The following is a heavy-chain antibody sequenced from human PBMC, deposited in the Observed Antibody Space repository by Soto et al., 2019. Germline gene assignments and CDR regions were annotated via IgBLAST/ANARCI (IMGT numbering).Heavy chain of an antibody. CDR3: VRVRRGQMDY. J-gene: IGHJ4*02. D-gene: IGHD3-10*01. CDR1: GYLFTDYG. CDR2: VNVFNGDP. Sequence: QVPLLQSGPELKKPGASIKVSCKASGYLFTDYGIVWVRQAPGQGLEWMGWVNVFNGDPRYAPNIQGGVTMTKDTSTNTASMELRSVRSDDTAVYFCVRVRRGQMDYWGQGSLVTVSS. V-gene: IGHV1-18*01.